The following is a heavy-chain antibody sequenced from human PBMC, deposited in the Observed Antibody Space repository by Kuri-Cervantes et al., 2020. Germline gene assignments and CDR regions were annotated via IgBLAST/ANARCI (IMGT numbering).Heavy chain of an antibody. CDR3: TTVVVVAAAPFDY. Sequence: GESLKISCAASGFTFSNAWMSWVRQAPGKGLEWVGRIKSKTDGGTTDYAAPVKGRFTISRDDSKNTLYLQMNSLKTGDTAVYYCTTVVVVAAAPFDYWGQGTLVTVSS. D-gene: IGHD2-15*01. V-gene: IGHV3-15*01. J-gene: IGHJ4*02. CDR1: GFTFSNAW. CDR2: IKSKTDGGTT.